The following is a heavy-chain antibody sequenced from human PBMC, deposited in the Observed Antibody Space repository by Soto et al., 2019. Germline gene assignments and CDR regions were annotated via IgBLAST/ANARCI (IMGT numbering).Heavy chain of an antibody. Sequence: QVHLVQSGAEVKKPGASVNVSCKTSGYTFTRNGISWVRQAPGQGHEWMGWISPNSGNIKYAQKLQGRVIMTTDTSTSTAYMDLRSLRFDDTAVYYCVKDRDSNSWPSRDVWGPGTTVTVSS. J-gene: IGHJ6*02. V-gene: IGHV1-18*01. CDR1: GYTFTRNG. CDR3: VKDRDSNSWPSRDV. D-gene: IGHD3-22*01. CDR2: ISPNSGNI.